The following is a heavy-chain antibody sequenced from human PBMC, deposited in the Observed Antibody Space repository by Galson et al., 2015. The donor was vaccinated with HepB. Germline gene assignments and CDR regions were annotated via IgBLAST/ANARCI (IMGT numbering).Heavy chain of an antibody. J-gene: IGHJ4*02. CDR3: ARGNYAFWGGSPSTPYFFDY. CDR2: INAGNGNT. CDR1: GYTFTNYG. V-gene: IGHV1-3*01. Sequence: QSGAEVKKPGESLKISCKASGYTFTNYGIHWVRQAPGQRLEWMGWINAGNGNTKYSQKFQDRVTITRDTSASTAYMELSSLRSEDTAVYYCARGNYAFWGGSPSTPYFFDYWGPGTLVTVSS. D-gene: IGHD3-3*01.